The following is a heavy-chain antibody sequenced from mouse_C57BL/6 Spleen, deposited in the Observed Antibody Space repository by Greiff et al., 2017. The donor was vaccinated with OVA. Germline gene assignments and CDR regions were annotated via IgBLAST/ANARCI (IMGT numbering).Heavy chain of an antibody. Sequence: VQLQQPGAELVKPGASVKMSCKASGYTFTSYWITWVKQRPGQGLEWIGDIYPGSGSTNYNEKFKSKATLTVDTSSSTAYMQLSSLTSEDSAVYYCARRRFYYYGSSLWYFDVWGTGTTVTVSS. D-gene: IGHD1-1*01. CDR3: ARRRFYYYGSSLWYFDV. J-gene: IGHJ1*03. CDR2: IYPGSGST. V-gene: IGHV1-55*01. CDR1: GYTFTSYW.